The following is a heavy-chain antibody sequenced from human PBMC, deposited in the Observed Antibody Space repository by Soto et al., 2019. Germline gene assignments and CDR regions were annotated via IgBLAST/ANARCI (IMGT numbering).Heavy chain of an antibody. CDR3: AKRHYTVYYGMDV. Sequence: EVQVVESGGGLMQPGGSLRLSCAASGFTVSSNYMSWVRQAPGKGLEWVSVIYSSGRTYYADSVKGRFTISRDNFKNTGDLQLNSLRAEDTAVYYCAKRHYTVYYGMDVWGQGTTVTVSS. CDR2: IYSSGRT. D-gene: IGHD4-4*01. CDR1: GFTVSSNY. J-gene: IGHJ6*02. V-gene: IGHV3-53*01.